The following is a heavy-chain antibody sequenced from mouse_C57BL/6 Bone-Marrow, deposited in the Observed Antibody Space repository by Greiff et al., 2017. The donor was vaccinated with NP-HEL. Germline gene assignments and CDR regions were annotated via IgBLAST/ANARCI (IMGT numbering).Heavy chain of an antibody. D-gene: IGHD2-3*01. J-gene: IGHJ3*01. CDR1: GFSLTSYG. Sequence: QVQLQQSGPGLVQPSQSLSITCTVSGFSLTSYGVHWVRQSPGKGLEWLGVIWSGGSTDYNAAFISRLSISKDNSKSQVFFKRNSLQADDTAIYYCARRDVGYSAWFAYWGQGTLVTVSA. CDR2: IWSGGST. CDR3: ARRDVGYSAWFAY. V-gene: IGHV2-2*01.